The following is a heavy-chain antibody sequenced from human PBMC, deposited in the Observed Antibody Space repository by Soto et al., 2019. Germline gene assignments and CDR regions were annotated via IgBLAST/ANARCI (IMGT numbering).Heavy chain of an antibody. D-gene: IGHD3-9*01. Sequence: QVQLQESGPGLVKPSETLSLTCTVSGGSIGTYYWSWIRQPPGKGLEWIGYIYYRGNTDYNPSLMSRVTISLDTPKNQFSLKLSSVTAADTAVYYCARHPGYYDILTGYTTYYFDYWGQGILVTVSS. J-gene: IGHJ4*02. CDR2: IYYRGNT. CDR1: GGSIGTYY. CDR3: ARHPGYYDILTGYTTYYFDY. V-gene: IGHV4-59*08.